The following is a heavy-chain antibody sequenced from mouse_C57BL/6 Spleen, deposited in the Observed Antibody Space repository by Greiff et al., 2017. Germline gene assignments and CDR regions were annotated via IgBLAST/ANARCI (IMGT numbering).Heavy chain of an antibody. CDR2: INPKNGGT. CDR3: ARDGSSYLDY. J-gene: IGHJ4*01. D-gene: IGHD1-1*01. Sequence: EVQLQQSGPELVKPGASVKISCKASGYTFTDYYMNWVKQSPGKSLEWIGDINPKNGGTSYNQKFKGKATLTVDKSSSTAYMELRSLSSEDSAVYYCARDGSSYLDYWGQGTSVTVSS. CDR1: GYTFTDYY. V-gene: IGHV1-26*01.